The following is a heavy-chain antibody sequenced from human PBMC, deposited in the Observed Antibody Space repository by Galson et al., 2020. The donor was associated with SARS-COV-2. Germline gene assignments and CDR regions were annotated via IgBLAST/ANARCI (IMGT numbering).Heavy chain of an antibody. CDR3: ARDDSSGYFGVPLDY. D-gene: IGHD3-22*01. J-gene: IGHJ4*02. Sequence: SETLSLTCTVSGYSISSGYYWGWIRQPPGQGLEWIGSIYHSGSTYYNPSLKSRVTISVDTSKNQFSLKLSSVTAADTAVYYCARDDSSGYFGVPLDYWGQGTLVTVSS. V-gene: IGHV4-38-2*02. CDR1: GYSISSGYY. CDR2: IYHSGST.